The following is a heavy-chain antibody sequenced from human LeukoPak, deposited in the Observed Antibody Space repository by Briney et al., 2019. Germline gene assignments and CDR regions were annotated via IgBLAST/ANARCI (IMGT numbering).Heavy chain of an antibody. J-gene: IGHJ4*02. D-gene: IGHD3-10*01. CDR3: AKDLTRPDYYGSGSHYPPDY. Sequence: QPGGSLRLSCAASGFTFSSYAMSWVRQAPGKGLEWVSAISGSGGSTYYADSVKGRFTISRDNSKNTLYLQMNSLRAEDTAVYYCAKDLTRPDYYGSGSHYPPDYWGQGTLVTVSS. CDR1: GFTFSSYA. V-gene: IGHV3-23*01. CDR2: ISGSGGST.